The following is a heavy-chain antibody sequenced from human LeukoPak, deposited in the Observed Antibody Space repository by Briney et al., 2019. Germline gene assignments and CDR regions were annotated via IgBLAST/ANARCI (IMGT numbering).Heavy chain of an antibody. CDR3: ARAYCGGDCYSHYYYMDV. J-gene: IGHJ6*03. Sequence: TLSLTCTVSGGSISSGSYYWSWIRQPAGKGLEWIVRIYTSGSTNYNPSLKSRVTISVDTSKNQFSLKLSSVTAADTAVYYCARAYCGGDCYSHYYYMDVWGKGTTVTVSS. CDR2: IYTSGST. CDR1: GGSISSGSYY. V-gene: IGHV4-61*02. D-gene: IGHD2-21*01.